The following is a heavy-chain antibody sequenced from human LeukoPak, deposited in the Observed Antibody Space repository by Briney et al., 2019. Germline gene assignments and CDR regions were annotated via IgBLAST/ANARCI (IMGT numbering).Heavy chain of an antibody. CDR1: GFIFTDHW. Sequence: GSLRLSCVASGFIFTDHWMSWVREAPGKGLEWVANIKEDESAKFYADSVRGRFTISRDNAKNSLYLQMNNLRVEDTAVYYCARAVVVADYWGRGTLVTVSS. CDR3: ARAVVVADY. V-gene: IGHV3-7*01. CDR2: IKEDESAK. D-gene: IGHD3-16*02. J-gene: IGHJ4*02.